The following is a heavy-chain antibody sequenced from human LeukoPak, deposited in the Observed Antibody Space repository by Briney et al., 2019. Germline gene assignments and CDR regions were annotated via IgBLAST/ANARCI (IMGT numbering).Heavy chain of an antibody. CDR2: IYYSGST. CDR3: ARQTGSGLFILP. Sequence: PSETLSLTCVVYGGSFSGYYCSWIRQPPGKGLEWIGSIYYSGSTYYNPSLKSRVTVSIDTSKNRFSLKLTSVTAADTAVYYCARQTGSGLFILPGGQGTLVTVSS. CDR1: GGSFSGYY. J-gene: IGHJ4*02. V-gene: IGHV4-34*01. D-gene: IGHD3/OR15-3a*01.